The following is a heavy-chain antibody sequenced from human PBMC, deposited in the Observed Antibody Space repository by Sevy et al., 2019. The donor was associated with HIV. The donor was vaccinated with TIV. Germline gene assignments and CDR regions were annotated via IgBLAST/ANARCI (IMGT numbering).Heavy chain of an antibody. D-gene: IGHD2-2*01. CDR1: KFPFRSNG. CDR2: INFDGSDR. J-gene: IGHJ5*02. Sequence: GGSLRLSCVASKFPFRSNGFHWVRQPPGKGLEWLSYINFDGSDRKYADSVRGRLTVSRDNSKNTRYLQMNSLRAEDTAVYYCAKDLRVVIPAAMQPADLWGQGTLVTVSS. V-gene: IGHV3-30*02. CDR3: AKDLRVVIPAAMQPADL.